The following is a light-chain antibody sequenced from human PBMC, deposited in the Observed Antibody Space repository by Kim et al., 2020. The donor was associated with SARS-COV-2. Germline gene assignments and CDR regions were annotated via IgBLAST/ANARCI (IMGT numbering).Light chain of an antibody. Sequence: SYELTQPPSVSVAPGKTARITCGGNNIGSKSVHWYQQKPGQAPVLVIYYDSDRPSGIPERSSGSNSGNTATLTISRVEAGDGADYYCQVWDSSSDHPVFG. CDR2: YDS. CDR3: QVWDSSSDHPV. V-gene: IGLV3-21*04. CDR1: NIGSKS. J-gene: IGLJ3*02.